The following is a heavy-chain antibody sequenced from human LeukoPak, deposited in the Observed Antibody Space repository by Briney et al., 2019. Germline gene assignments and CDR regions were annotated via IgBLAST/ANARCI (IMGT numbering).Heavy chain of an antibody. Sequence: EASVTVSCTASGYTFTSYGISWVRQAPGQGLQRMGWISTYNGNTNYAQKLQGRVTMTTDTSTGTAYMELRSLRSDDTAVYYCARDPGYSSGWTHSYYGMDVWGQGTTVTVSS. J-gene: IGHJ6*02. V-gene: IGHV1-18*01. D-gene: IGHD6-19*01. CDR3: ARDPGYSSGWTHSYYGMDV. CDR2: ISTYNGNT. CDR1: GYTFTSYG.